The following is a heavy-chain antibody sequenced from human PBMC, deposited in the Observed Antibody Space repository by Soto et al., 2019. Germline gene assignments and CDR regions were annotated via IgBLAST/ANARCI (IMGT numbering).Heavy chain of an antibody. CDR1: GCSISSYY. Sequence: PSETLSLTCTVSGCSISSYYWSWIRQPPGKGLEWIGFIYYSGSTNYNPSLKSRVTISVDTSKNQFSLKLSSVTAADTAVYYCAREKTTIGDFDYWGQGTLVTVSS. CDR2: IYYSGST. V-gene: IGHV4-59*01. J-gene: IGHJ4*02. CDR3: AREKTTIGDFDY. D-gene: IGHD1-7*01.